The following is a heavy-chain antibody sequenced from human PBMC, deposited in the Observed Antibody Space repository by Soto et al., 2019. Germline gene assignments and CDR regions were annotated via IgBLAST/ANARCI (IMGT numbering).Heavy chain of an antibody. Sequence: QVHLVQSGAEVKKPGASVKVSGKASGYTFTSYGITWVRQAPGQGLEWMGWISAHNGNTDYAQKRQGRVIVTRDTSTSTAYMELRSLRSDDTAVYFCARGRYGEYWGQGALVTVSS. CDR3: ARGRYGEY. J-gene: IGHJ4*02. D-gene: IGHD3-10*01. V-gene: IGHV1-18*01. CDR1: GYTFTSYG. CDR2: ISAHNGNT.